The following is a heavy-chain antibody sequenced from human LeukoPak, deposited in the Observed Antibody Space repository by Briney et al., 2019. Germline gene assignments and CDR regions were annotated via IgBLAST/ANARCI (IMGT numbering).Heavy chain of an antibody. J-gene: IGHJ5*02. D-gene: IGHD5-18*01. CDR3: ARDKVDTAIIGFDP. V-gene: IGHV4-4*07. CDR1: GGSISSYY. CDR2: TYTSGST. Sequence: SETLSLTCTVSGGSISSYYWSWIRQPAGKGLEWIGRTYTSGSTNYNPSLKSRVTMSVDTSKNQFSLKLSSVTAADTAVYYCARDKVDTAIIGFDPWGQGTLVTVSS.